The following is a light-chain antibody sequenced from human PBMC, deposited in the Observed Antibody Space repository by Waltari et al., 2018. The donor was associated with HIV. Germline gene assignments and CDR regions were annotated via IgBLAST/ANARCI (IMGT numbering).Light chain of an antibody. Sequence: QTVVTQEPSLTVSPGGTVTLTCASSTGAVTSGYYPNWFQQKPGQAPRALIYSTSNKHSWTPARFSGSLLGGKAALTLSGVQPEDEADYHCQSLDTSNTWVFGGGTKLTVL. CDR2: STS. CDR1: TGAVTSGYY. CDR3: QSLDTSNTWV. J-gene: IGLJ3*02. V-gene: IGLV7-43*01.